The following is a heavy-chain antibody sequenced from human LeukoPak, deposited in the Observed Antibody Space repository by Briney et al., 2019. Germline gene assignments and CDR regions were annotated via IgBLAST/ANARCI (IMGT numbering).Heavy chain of an antibody. Sequence: GGSPRLSCAASGFTFSSYDMSWVRQAPGKGLEWVSAISGSGGSTYYADSVKGRFTISRDNSKNTLYLQMNSLRAEDTAVYYCARSALEGGNVIDYWGQGTLVTVSS. J-gene: IGHJ4*02. V-gene: IGHV3-23*01. D-gene: IGHD4-23*01. CDR1: GFTFSSYD. CDR2: ISGSGGST. CDR3: ARSALEGGNVIDY.